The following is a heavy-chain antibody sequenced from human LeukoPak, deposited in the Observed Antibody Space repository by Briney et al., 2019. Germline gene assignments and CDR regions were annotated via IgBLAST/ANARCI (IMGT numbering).Heavy chain of an antibody. Sequence: PGGSLILSCSAPGFTFSSYWTSSVRQTPGKGLEWVANINEDGSQKYYVDSVKGRFTISRDNAKNSLYLQMSSLRVEDTAVYYCVRDGRGGYLDYWGQGTLVTVSS. CDR2: INEDGSQK. V-gene: IGHV3-7*01. CDR1: GFTFSSYW. D-gene: IGHD3-10*01. CDR3: VRDGRGGYLDY. J-gene: IGHJ4*02.